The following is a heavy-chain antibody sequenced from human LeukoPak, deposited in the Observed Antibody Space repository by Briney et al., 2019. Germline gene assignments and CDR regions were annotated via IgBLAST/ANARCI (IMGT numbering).Heavy chain of an antibody. CDR2: VYCSESA. CDR3: ARQYSSSWYEADDAFDI. D-gene: IGHD6-13*01. J-gene: IGHJ3*02. Sequence: PGGSLRLSCAASGFTFSNYAMNWVRQAPGKGLDWIGSVYCSESAFYNPSLKSRVTISVDMFKYQFSLKLTSVTAADTAVYYCARQYSSSWYEADDAFDIWGQGTVVTVSS. V-gene: IGHV4-39*01. CDR1: GFTFSNYA.